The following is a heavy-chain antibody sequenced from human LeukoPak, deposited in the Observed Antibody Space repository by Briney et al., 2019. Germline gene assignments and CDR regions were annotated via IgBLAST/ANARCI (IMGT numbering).Heavy chain of an antibody. CDR3: ARGGYGDYVVGEDY. D-gene: IGHD4-17*01. V-gene: IGHV3-64*01. Sequence: GGSLRLSCAASGFTFSSYAMHWVRQAPGKGLEYVSAISSNGGSTYYANSVKGRFTISRDNSKNTLYLQMGSLRAEDTAVYYCARGGYGDYVVGEDYWGQGTLVTVSS. CDR1: GFTFSSYA. J-gene: IGHJ4*02. CDR2: ISSNGGST.